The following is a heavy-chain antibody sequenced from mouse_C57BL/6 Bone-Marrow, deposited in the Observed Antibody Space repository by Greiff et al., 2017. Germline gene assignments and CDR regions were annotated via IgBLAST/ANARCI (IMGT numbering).Heavy chain of an antibody. CDR2: ISSGSSTI. J-gene: IGHJ4*01. CDR3: ARNWGGAMDY. Sequence: DVHLVESGGGLVKPGGSLKLSCAASGFTFSDYGMHWVRQAPEKGLEWVAYISSGSSTIYYADTVKGRFTISRDNAKNTLFLQMTSLRSEDTAMYYCARNWGGAMDYWGQGTSVTVSS. CDR1: GFTFSDYG. D-gene: IGHD4-1*01. V-gene: IGHV5-17*01.